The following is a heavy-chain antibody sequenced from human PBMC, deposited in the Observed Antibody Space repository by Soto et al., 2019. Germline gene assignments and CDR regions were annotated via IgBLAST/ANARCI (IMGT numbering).Heavy chain of an antibody. D-gene: IGHD2-15*01. CDR3: ARGRAVAATLSYYYYYYMDV. Sequence: SETLSLTCAVYGGSFSGYYWSWIRQPPGKGLEWIGEINHSGSTNYNPSLKSRVTISVDTSKNQFSLKLSSVTAADTAVYYCARGRAVAATLSYYYYYYMDVWGKGTTVTVSS. CDR1: GGSFSGYY. CDR2: INHSGST. J-gene: IGHJ6*03. V-gene: IGHV4-34*01.